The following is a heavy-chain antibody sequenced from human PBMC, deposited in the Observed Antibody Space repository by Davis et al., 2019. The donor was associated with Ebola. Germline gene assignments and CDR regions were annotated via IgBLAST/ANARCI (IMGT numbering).Heavy chain of an antibody. CDR2: ISYDGRKK. J-gene: IGHJ5*02. V-gene: IGHV3-30*18. CDR1: GLTFNSYD. D-gene: IGHD3-10*01. CDR3: AKARNGSAFDP. Sequence: GESLKISCAASGLTFNSYDMHWVRQAPGKGLEWVALISYDGRKKYYIDSVKGRFTISRDNSKNTLSLQLNSLGPEDAAVYYCAKARNGSAFDPWGQGTLVTVSS.